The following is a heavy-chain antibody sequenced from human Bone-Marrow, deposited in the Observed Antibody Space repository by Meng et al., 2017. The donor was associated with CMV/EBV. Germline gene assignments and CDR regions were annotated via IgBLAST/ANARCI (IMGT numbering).Heavy chain of an antibody. J-gene: IGHJ4*02. D-gene: IGHD5-18*01. Sequence: GSLRLSCTVSGDSISSFYWHWIRQSPGKGLEWIGYISYSGTTNYYPSLKSRVTISRDTSKNQFSLKLTSVTPADTAVYYCAREYSSFDYWGQGTLVTVSS. V-gene: IGHV4-59*01. CDR1: GDSISSFY. CDR2: ISYSGTT. CDR3: AREYSSFDY.